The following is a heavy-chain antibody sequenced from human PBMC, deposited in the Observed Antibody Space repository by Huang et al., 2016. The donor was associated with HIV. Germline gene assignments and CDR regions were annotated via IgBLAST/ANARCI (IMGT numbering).Heavy chain of an antibody. D-gene: IGHD3-22*01. CDR2: ISKTSGAT. V-gene: IGHV3-48*01. J-gene: IGHJ4*02. CDR3: VRDSSSGLQLRY. Sequence: EVQLVESGGGLAQPGGSLRLSCVASGYTFSTYSMNWVRQAPGKGREWVSYISKTSGATSYAESGKGRFTVSRDNVKNSLYLQMNRLRVEDTAMYYCVRDSSSGLQLRYWGQGALVIVS. CDR1: GYTFSTYS.